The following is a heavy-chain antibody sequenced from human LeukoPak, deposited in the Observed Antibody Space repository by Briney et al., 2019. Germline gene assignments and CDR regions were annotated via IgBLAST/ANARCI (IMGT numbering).Heavy chain of an antibody. Sequence: PSETLSLTCTVSGGSISSYYWSWIRQPPGKGLEWIGYIYYSGSTNYNPSLKSRVTISVDTSKNQFSLKLSSVTAADTAVYYCARANPFEYSSSSVARAEGYYYGMDVWGQGTTVTVSS. CDR1: GGSISSYY. J-gene: IGHJ6*02. CDR2: IYYSGST. D-gene: IGHD6-6*01. V-gene: IGHV4-59*12. CDR3: ARANPFEYSSSSVARAEGYYYGMDV.